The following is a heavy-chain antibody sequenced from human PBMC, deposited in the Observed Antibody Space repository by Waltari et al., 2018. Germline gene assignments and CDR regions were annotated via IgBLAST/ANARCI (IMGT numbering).Heavy chain of an antibody. V-gene: IGHV4-38-2*01. Sequence: QVQLQESAPGLETPSETLSLTCAVSRYSISRGYYWGWIRQPPGKGLEWIGRIYHSGSTYYNPALKSRVTISVDTSKNQFSLKLSSVTAADTAVYYCARLLNGAFDFWGQGTMVTVSS. CDR3: ARLLNGAFDF. D-gene: IGHD2-8*01. CDR1: RYSISRGYY. CDR2: IYHSGST. J-gene: IGHJ3*01.